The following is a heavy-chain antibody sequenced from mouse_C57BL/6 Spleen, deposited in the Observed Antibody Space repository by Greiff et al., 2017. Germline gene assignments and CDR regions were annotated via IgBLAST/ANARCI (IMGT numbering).Heavy chain of an antibody. V-gene: IGHV1-80*01. CDR3: ARLNGLGPFDY. J-gene: IGHJ2*01. Sequence: VQLQQSGAELVKPGASVKISCKASGYAFSSYLMNWVKQRPGKGLEWIGQIYPGDGDTNYNGKFKGKATLTADKSSSTAYMQLSSLTSEDSAVYFCARLNGLGPFDYGGQGTTLTVSS. CDR1: GYAFSSYL. CDR2: IYPGDGDT. D-gene: IGHD4-1*01.